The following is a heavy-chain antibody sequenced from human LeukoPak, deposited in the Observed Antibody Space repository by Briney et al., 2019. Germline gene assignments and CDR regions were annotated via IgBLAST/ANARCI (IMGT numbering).Heavy chain of an antibody. D-gene: IGHD2-15*01. CDR1: GYTFTGYY. CDR2: INPNSGGT. Sequence: ASVKVSCKASGYTFTGYYMHWVRQAPGQGLEWMGWINPNSGGTNYAQKFQGRVTMTRDTSISTAYMELSRLRSDDTAVYYCARKVVVVVASWNWFNPWGQGTLVTVSS. V-gene: IGHV1-2*02. CDR3: ARKVVVVVASWNWFNP. J-gene: IGHJ5*02.